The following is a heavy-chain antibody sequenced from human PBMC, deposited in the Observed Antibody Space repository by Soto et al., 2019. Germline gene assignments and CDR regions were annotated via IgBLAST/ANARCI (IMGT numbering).Heavy chain of an antibody. J-gene: IGHJ4*02. CDR3: ATSCAIGVVPAAI. D-gene: IGHD2-2*01. CDR2: IKSKTDAGTT. V-gene: IGHV3-15*07. Sequence: GGSLRLSCAASGFSFTKAWMNWVRQAPVNGLELVGRIKSKTDAGTTYYAAPVKGRFTVSRDCSKSTLDLQVNSLKIEDTAMYYCATSCAIGVVPAAIWGQGTLVTVSS. CDR1: GFSFTKAW.